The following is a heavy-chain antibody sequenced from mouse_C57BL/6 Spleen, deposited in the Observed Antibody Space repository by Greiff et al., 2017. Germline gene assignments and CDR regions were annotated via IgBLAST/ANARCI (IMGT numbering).Heavy chain of an antibody. D-gene: IGHD1-1*01. J-gene: IGHJ1*03. CDR3: ARHGSPWYFDV. CDR2: IWSGGST. V-gene: IGHV2-2*01. Sequence: VKLVESGPGLVQPSQSLSITCTVSGFSLTSYGVHWVRQSPGKGLEWLGVIWSGGSTDYNAAFISRLSISKDNSKSQVFFKMNRLQADDTAIYYCARHGSPWYFDVWGTGTTVTVSS. CDR1: GFSLTSYG.